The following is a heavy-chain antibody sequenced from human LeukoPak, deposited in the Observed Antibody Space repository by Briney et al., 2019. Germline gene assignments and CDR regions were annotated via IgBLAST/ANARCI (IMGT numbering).Heavy chain of an antibody. D-gene: IGHD2-15*01. V-gene: IGHV3-30*02. CDR3: ARNRLRATATYMDV. Sequence: GGSLRLSCAASGFTFSSYGMHWVRQAPGKGLEWVAFIEYDGTDTHFADSVRGRFTISRDNSEDTLYLQIITLRAVDTAVYYCARNRLRATATYMDVWGKGTTVTVSS. CDR2: IEYDGTDT. CDR1: GFTFSSYG. J-gene: IGHJ6*04.